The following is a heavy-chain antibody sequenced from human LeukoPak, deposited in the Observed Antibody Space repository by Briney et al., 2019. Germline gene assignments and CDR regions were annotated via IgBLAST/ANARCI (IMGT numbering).Heavy chain of an antibody. J-gene: IGHJ4*02. CDR3: ARDSGSYYFDY. V-gene: IGHV4-59*01. D-gene: IGHD1-26*01. CDR2: IYYSGST. Sequence: SETLSLTCTVSGGSISSYYWSWIRQPPGKGLEWIGYIYYSGSTNYNPSLKSRVTISVDTSKNQFSLKLSSVTAADTAVYYCARDSGSYYFDYWGQGTLVTVSS. CDR1: GGSISSYY.